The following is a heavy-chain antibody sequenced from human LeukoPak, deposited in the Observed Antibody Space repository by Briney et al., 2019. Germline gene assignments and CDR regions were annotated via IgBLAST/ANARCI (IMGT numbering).Heavy chain of an antibody. V-gene: IGHV1-46*01. J-gene: IGHJ6*02. CDR1: GYTFTSYY. CDR2: INPSGGST. Sequence: ASVKVSCKASGYTFTSYYMHWVRQAPGQGLEWMGIINPSGGSTSYAQKFQGRVTMTWDTSTSTVYMELSSLRSEDTAVYYCARDRGGCSSTSCYNYYYYYYGMDVWGQGTTVTVSS. D-gene: IGHD2-2*02. CDR3: ARDRGGCSSTSCYNYYYYYYGMDV.